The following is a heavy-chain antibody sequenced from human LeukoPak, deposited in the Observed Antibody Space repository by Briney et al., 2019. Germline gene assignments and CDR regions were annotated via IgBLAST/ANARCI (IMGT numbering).Heavy chain of an antibody. V-gene: IGHV1-46*01. CDR3: ARSQYYGMDV. J-gene: IGHJ6*02. Sequence: ASVKVSCKASGYTFTSYYMHWVRQAPGQGLEWMGMINPTGGSTSNAQKFQGRVTMTRDTSTSTDYMELSSLRSEDTAVYYCARSQYYGMDVWGQGTTVTVSS. CDR1: GYTFTSYY. CDR2: INPTGGST.